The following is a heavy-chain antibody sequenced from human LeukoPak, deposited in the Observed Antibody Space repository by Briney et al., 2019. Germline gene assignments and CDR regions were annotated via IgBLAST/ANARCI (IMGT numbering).Heavy chain of an antibody. V-gene: IGHV3-30*15. CDR1: GFAFNTQA. J-gene: IGHJ4*02. CDR2: MSLDGSSI. CDR3: AGGRGKLRYLDL. D-gene: IGHD3-9*01. Sequence: GGSLRLSCVASGFAFNTQAMHWVRQAPGKGLEWLAVMSLDGSSIYYADSVRGRFTISRDNSKNTLFLQMSSLRVEDTAVYYCAGGRGKLRYLDLWGQGTLLTVSS.